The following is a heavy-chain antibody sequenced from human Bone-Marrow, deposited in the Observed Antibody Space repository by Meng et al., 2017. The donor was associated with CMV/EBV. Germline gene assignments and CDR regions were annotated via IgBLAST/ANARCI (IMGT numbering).Heavy chain of an antibody. CDR3: ARDKGYGMDV. CDR2: IKHDGNEK. CDR1: GFRFSSFW. V-gene: IGHV3-7*01. Sequence: GESLKISCVASGFRFSSFWMSWVRQAPGKGPEWLANIKHDGNEKYSVDSVKGRFTISRDNSMNSLYLQMNSLRAGDTAVYYCARDKGYGMDVWGQGNTVTVSS. J-gene: IGHJ6*02.